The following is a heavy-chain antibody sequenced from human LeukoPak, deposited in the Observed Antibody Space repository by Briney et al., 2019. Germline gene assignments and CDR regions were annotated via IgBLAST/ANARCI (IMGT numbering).Heavy chain of an antibody. J-gene: IGHJ5*02. CDR2: MNPNSGNT. CDR3: ARGVGTSYCSSTSCPPDWFDP. D-gene: IGHD2-2*01. Sequence: ASVKVSCKASGYTFTSYDINWVRQATGQGLEWMGLMNPNSGNTGYAQKFQGRVTITRNTSISTAYMELSSLRSEDTAVYYCARGVGTSYCSSTSCPPDWFDPWGQGTLVTVSS. CDR1: GYTFTSYD. V-gene: IGHV1-8*03.